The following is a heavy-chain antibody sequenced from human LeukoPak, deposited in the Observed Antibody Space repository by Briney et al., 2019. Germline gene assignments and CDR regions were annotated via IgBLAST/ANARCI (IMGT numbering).Heavy chain of an antibody. CDR1: GGSISSDH. CDR3: ARKNDFDI. D-gene: IGHD2/OR15-2a*01. J-gene: IGHJ3*02. CDR2: IYYSGST. V-gene: IGHV4-59*01. Sequence: SETLSLTCTVSGGSISSDHWNWIRQPPGKGLEWIGCIYYSGSTYYNPSLKSRVTISVGMSKSQFSLRLTSVTAADTAVYYCARKNDFDIWGQGTLVTVSS.